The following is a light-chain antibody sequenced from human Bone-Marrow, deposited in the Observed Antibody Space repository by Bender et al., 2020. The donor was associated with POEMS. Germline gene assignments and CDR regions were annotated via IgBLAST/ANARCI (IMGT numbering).Light chain of an antibody. CDR2: QDT. CDR1: KLGDKD. CDR3: CSYAGGDSLYV. V-gene: IGLV3-1*01. Sequence: SYELTQPPSVSVPPGQTASIACSGHKLGDKDVCWYQRKPGQSPVLVIYQDTERPSGVSHRFSGSKSGDTASLTVSGLQAEDEADYFCCSYAGGDSLYVFGTVTKVTVL. J-gene: IGLJ1*01.